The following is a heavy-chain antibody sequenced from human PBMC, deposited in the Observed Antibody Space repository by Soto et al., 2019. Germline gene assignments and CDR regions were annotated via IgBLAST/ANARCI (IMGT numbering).Heavy chain of an antibody. V-gene: IGHV4-59*01. CDR2: IFYTGSGST. D-gene: IGHD3-16*01. CDR1: DGSISSYY. J-gene: IGHJ6*02. Sequence: SETLSLTCTVSDGSISSYYWSWIRQPPGKGLEWIGYIFYTGSGSTNYNPSLKSRVTISVDTSMNQFSLKLRSVPAADTAVYYCARVRYELGVRYYFYGMDVWGQGTTVTVSS. CDR3: ARVRYELGVRYYFYGMDV.